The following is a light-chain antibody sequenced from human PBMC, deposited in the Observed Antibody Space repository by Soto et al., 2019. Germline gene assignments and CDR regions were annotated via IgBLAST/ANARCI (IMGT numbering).Light chain of an antibody. V-gene: IGLV1-44*01. CDR3: AAWDDSLNGRYV. CDR2: SNN. J-gene: IGLJ1*01. CDR1: SSHIGSNT. Sequence: QSVLTQPPSASGTPGQRVTISCSGSSSHIGSNTVNWYQQLPGTAPKLLIYSNNQRPSGVPDRFSGSKSGTSASLAISGLQSEDEADYYCAAWDDSLNGRYVFGTGTKLTVL.